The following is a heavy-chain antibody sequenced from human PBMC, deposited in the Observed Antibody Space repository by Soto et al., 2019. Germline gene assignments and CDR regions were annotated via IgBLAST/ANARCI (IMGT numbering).Heavy chain of an antibody. Sequence: GGSLRLSCAASGFTFSSYAMSWVRQAPGKGLEWVSAISGSGGSTYYADSVKDRFTISRDNSKNTLYLQMNSLRAEDTAVYYCAKDGSGYCAIDIWGQGTMVTVSS. V-gene: IGHV3-23*01. CDR2: ISGSGGST. J-gene: IGHJ3*02. CDR1: GFTFSSYA. CDR3: AKDGSGYCAIDI. D-gene: IGHD3-3*01.